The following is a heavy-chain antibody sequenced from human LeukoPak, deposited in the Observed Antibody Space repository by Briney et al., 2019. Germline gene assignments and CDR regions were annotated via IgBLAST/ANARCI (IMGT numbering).Heavy chain of an antibody. D-gene: IGHD2/OR15-2a*01. CDR1: GDSFSSYY. CDR3: ARGGSSPDY. Sequence: SETLSLTCTVSGDSFSSYYWSWIRQPAGKGLEWIGRIYTSGSASYNPSLKSRVTMSVDTSKNQFSLKLNSVTAADTAIYYCARGGSSPDYWGQGTLVTVSS. CDR2: IYTSGSA. J-gene: IGHJ4*02. V-gene: IGHV4-4*07.